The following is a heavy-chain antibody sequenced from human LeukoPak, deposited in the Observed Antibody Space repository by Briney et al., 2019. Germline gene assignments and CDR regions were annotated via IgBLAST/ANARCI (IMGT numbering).Heavy chain of an antibody. J-gene: IGHJ4*02. CDR3: ARDNWSSWFPTFFDY. CDR2: VYTSGST. D-gene: IGHD6-13*01. V-gene: IGHV4-4*07. Sequence: SETLSLTCTVPGGSISSYYWSWIRQPAGKGLEWIGRVYTSGSTNYNPSLKSRVTMSVDTSKNQFSLKLSSVTAADTAVYYCARDNWSSWFPTFFDYWGQGTLVTVSS. CDR1: GGSISSYY.